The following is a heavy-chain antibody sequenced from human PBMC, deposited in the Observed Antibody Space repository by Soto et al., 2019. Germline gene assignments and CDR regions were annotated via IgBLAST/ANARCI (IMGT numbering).Heavy chain of an antibody. Sequence: QVQLQESGPGLVKPSGTLSLTCAVSSGSISSSNWWRWVRQPPGKGLEWIGEIYHSGSTNYNPSLKSRVTISVDTSKNLFSLNLSSVTAADTAVYYWAGRAVAGTSPAYWGQGTLVTVSS. CDR2: IYHSGST. CDR1: SGSISSSNW. V-gene: IGHV4-4*02. J-gene: IGHJ4*02. D-gene: IGHD6-19*01. CDR3: AGRAVAGTSPAY.